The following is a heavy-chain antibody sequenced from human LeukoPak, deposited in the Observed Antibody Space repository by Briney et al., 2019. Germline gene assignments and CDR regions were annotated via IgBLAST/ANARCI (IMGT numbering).Heavy chain of an antibody. J-gene: IGHJ4*02. CDR2: ISGSGGST. CDR3: AKNDQYFDY. V-gene: IGHV3-23*01. CDR1: GFTFSSYA. D-gene: IGHD1-1*01. Sequence: GGSLRLSCTASGFTFSSYAMSWVRQAPGKGLEWGTAISGSGGSTDYADSVKGRFTSSRDNSKNTLYLQRNSLRAEDTAVYYCAKNDQYFDYWGQGTLVTVSS.